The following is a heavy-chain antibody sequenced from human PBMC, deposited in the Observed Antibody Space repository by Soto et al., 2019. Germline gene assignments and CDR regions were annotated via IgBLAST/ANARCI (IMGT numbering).Heavy chain of an antibody. CDR1: GGTSSSYA. CDR2: IIPIFGTA. J-gene: IGHJ5*02. Sequence: GASVKVSCKASGGTSSSYAISWVRQAPGQGLEWMGGIIPIFGTANYAQKFQGRVTITADESTSTAYMELSSLRSEDTAVYYCAGWSPYNWFDPWGQGTLDTVSS. CDR3: AGWSPYNWFDP. V-gene: IGHV1-69*13.